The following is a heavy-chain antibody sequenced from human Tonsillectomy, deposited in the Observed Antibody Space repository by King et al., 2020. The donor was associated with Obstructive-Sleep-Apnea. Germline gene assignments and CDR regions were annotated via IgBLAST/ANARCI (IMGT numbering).Heavy chain of an antibody. D-gene: IGHD3-16*01. V-gene: IGHV4-39*07. Sequence: QLQESGPGLVKPSETLSLTCTVSGVSIRSSSYYWGWIRQPPGKGLEWIGSIYYSGNTYYNPSLNSRCTISVDTSKNQFSLKLSSVTAADTAVYYCARGWGSFDYWGQGTLVTVSS. J-gene: IGHJ4*02. CDR2: IYYSGNT. CDR3: ARGWGSFDY. CDR1: GVSIRSSSYY.